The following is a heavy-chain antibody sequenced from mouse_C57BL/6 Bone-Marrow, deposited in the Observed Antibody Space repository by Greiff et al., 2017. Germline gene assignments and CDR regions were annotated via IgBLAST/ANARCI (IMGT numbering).Heavy chain of an antibody. Sequence: SGPELVKPGASVKISCKASGYAFSSSWMNWVKQRPGKGLEWIGRIYPGDGDSNYNGKFKGKATLTADKSSSTAYMQLSSLTSEDSAVYFCARSGDYGFWYFDVWGTGTTVTVSS. V-gene: IGHV1-82*01. CDR2: IYPGDGDS. CDR3: ARSGDYGFWYFDV. D-gene: IGHD2-4*01. CDR1: GYAFSSSW. J-gene: IGHJ1*03.